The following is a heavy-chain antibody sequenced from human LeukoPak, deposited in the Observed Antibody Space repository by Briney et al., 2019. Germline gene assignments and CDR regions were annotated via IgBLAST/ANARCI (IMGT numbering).Heavy chain of an antibody. CDR2: IKQDGSEK. Sequence: GGSLRLSCAASGFTFSSYWMSWVRQAPGKGLEWVANIKQDGSEKFYVDSVKGRFTISRDNAKNSLYLQMNSLRAEDTAVYYCARDLTAVTGPYFDYWGQGTLVTVSS. J-gene: IGHJ4*02. CDR1: GFTFSSYW. V-gene: IGHV3-7*01. D-gene: IGHD6-19*01. CDR3: ARDLTAVTGPYFDY.